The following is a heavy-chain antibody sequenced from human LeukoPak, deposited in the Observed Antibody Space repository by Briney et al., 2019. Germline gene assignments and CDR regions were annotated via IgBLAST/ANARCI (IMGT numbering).Heavy chain of an antibody. CDR1: GGTFSSYA. D-gene: IGHD2-2*01. J-gene: IGHJ6*03. Sequence: SVNVSCKASGGTFSSYAISWVRQAPGQGLEGMGGIIPIFGTANYAQKFQGRVTITADESTSTAYMELSSLRSEDTAVYYCARGIVVVPAAIVTGSYYYYYMDVWGKGTTVTVSS. CDR2: IIPIFGTA. V-gene: IGHV1-69*13. CDR3: ARGIVVVPAAIVTGSYYYYYMDV.